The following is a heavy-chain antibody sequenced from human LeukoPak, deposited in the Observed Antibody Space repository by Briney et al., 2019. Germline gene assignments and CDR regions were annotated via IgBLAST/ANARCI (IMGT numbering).Heavy chain of an antibody. J-gene: IGHJ4*02. V-gene: IGHV3-21*01. CDR1: GFTFSSYS. CDR3: ARHQYGRFDY. CDR2: ISSSSSYI. Sequence: GGSLRLSCAASGFTFSSYSMNWVRQAPGKGLEWVSSISSSSSYIHYADSVKGRFTISRDNAKNSLYLQMNSLRAEDTAVYYCARHQYGRFDYWGQGTLVTVSS. D-gene: IGHD3-10*01.